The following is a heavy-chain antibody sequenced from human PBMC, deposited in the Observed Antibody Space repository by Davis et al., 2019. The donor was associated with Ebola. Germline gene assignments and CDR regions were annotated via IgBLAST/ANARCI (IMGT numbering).Heavy chain of an antibody. Sequence: GESLKISCTGSGYNFATYWIGWVRQMPGKGLEWMGIIYPGDSDTRYSPSFQGQVTISADKSITTAYLQWSSLKASDTAMYYCARFLEWKADYWGQGTLVTVSS. CDR3: ARFLEWKADY. CDR1: GYNFATYW. V-gene: IGHV5-51*01. J-gene: IGHJ4*02. CDR2: IYPGDSDT. D-gene: IGHD3-3*01.